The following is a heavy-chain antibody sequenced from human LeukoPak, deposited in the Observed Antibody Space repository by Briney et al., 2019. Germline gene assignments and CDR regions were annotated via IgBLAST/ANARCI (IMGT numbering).Heavy chain of an antibody. CDR1: GGSFSGYY. CDR3: ARDLGTHYYDSSGYMGWFDP. V-gene: IGHV4-59*01. D-gene: IGHD3-22*01. J-gene: IGHJ5*02. Sequence: SETLSLTCAVYGGSFSGYYWSWIRQPPGKGLEWIGYIYYSGSTNYNPSLKSRVTISVDTSKNQFSLKLSSVTAADTAVYYCARDLGTHYYDSSGYMGWFDPWGQGTLVTVSS. CDR2: IYYSGST.